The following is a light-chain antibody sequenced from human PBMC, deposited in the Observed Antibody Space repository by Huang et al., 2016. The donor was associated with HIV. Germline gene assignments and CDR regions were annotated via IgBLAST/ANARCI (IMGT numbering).Light chain of an antibody. Sequence: DIQMTQYPSSLSASVGDRVSNSCRAGQDINTFLNWYQQKPGKAPKLLIYGASTLQSGVPSRFRGSGSGTDFTLTITSLQPEDIATYYCQQSFTTPPISFGQGTRLDIK. CDR1: QDINTF. CDR2: GAS. J-gene: IGKJ5*01. V-gene: IGKV1-39*01. CDR3: QQSFTTPPIS.